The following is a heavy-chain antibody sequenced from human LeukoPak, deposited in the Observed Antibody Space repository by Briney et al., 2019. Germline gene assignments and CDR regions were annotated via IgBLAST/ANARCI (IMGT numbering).Heavy chain of an antibody. J-gene: IGHJ4*02. D-gene: IGHD6-19*01. CDR3: AGWTQFRGYFDY. CDR1: GGSISSGGYY. CDR2: IYHSGST. V-gene: IGHV4-30-2*01. Sequence: SKTLSLTCTVSGGSISSGGYYWTWIRQPPGKGLEWIGYIYHSGSTYYNPSLKSRVTISVDRSKNQFSLRLTSVTAADTAVYYCAGWTQFRGYFDYWGQGTLVTVSS.